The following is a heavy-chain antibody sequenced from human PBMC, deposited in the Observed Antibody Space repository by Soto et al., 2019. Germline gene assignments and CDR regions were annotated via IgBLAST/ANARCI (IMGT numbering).Heavy chain of an antibody. CDR2: IYHSGST. D-gene: IGHD6-13*01. CDR1: SGSISSSNW. V-gene: IGHV4-4*02. Sequence: PSETLSLTCAVSSGSISSSNWWSWVRQPPGKGLEWIGEIYHSGSTNYNPSLKSRVTISVDKSKNQFSLKLSSVTAADTAVYYCARSSPLYSSSWIFFDYWGQGTLVTVSS. J-gene: IGHJ4*02. CDR3: ARSSPLYSSSWIFFDY.